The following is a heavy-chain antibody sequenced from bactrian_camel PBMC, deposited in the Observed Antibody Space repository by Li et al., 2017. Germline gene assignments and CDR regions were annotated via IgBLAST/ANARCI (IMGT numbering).Heavy chain of an antibody. Sequence: LSCVATGYMFSAFSMAWFRQAPGKEREGVANFDRAGDIEYAESVKGRFTASKDSAESTLYLQMKLLKDEDTAMFYCAMQRSNGASFCYLDPVWEYAYWGQGTQVTVS. J-gene: IGHJ4*01. CDR3: AMQRSNGASFCYLDPVWEYAY. CDR2: FDRAGDI. V-gene: IGHV3S57*01. CDR1: GYMFSAFS. D-gene: IGHD2*01.